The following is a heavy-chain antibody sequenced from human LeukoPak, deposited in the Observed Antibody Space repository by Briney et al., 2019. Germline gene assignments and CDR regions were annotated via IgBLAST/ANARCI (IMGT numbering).Heavy chain of an antibody. CDR1: GGSMSGHY. D-gene: IGHD4-17*01. CDR3: ARDNYGDYDQFDY. Sequence: SETLSLTCSVSGGSMSGHYWNWIRQSPGKGLEWIGYIYYSGTTNYNPSLKSRVTIAVDTSKNHFSLKLSSVTAADTAVYYCARDNYGDYDQFDYWGQGTLVTVSS. CDR2: IYYSGTT. V-gene: IGHV4-59*11. J-gene: IGHJ4*02.